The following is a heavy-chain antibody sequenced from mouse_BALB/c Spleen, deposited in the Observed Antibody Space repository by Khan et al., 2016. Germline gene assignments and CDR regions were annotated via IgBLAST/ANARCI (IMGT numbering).Heavy chain of an antibody. Sequence: EVQLQESGPGLVKPSQSLSLTCTVTGYSITSDYAWNWIRQFPGNKLEWMGYISYSGSTSYNPSLKSRISITRDTSKNQFFLQLNSVTTEDTATYYCARNYFFDYWGQGTTLTVS. CDR2: ISYSGST. CDR3: ARNYFFDY. J-gene: IGHJ2*01. CDR1: GYSITSDYA. V-gene: IGHV3-2*02.